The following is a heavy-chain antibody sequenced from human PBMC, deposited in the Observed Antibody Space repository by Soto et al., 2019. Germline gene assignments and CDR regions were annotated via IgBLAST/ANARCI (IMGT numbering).Heavy chain of an antibody. Sequence: QAQLQQSGAGLLKPSETLSLTCTVSGGSFTGYFSSWIRQPPGKGLEWIGEINGGGITKYNPSLKSRVTMSADTAKKQFSLRLTSLTVADTAVYYCAPTPRLLVPWGQGSPVFVSS. CDR2: INGGGIT. V-gene: IGHV4-34*02. CDR3: APTPRLLVP. CDR1: GGSFTGYF. D-gene: IGHD2-8*02. J-gene: IGHJ5*02.